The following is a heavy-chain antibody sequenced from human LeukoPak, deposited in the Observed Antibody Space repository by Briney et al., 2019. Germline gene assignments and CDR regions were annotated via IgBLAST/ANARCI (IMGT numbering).Heavy chain of an antibody. CDR2: ISGSDGST. V-gene: IGHV3-23*01. J-gene: IGHJ4*02. CDR3: TKFDS. CDR1: GFIFKNHA. Sequence: GGSLRLSCVASGFIFKNHAMTWVRQSPGKGLEWVASISGSDGSTFYRDSVRGRFTISRDNSANTLFLQMKNLRPEDTALYYCTKFDSWGRGVLVTVSS.